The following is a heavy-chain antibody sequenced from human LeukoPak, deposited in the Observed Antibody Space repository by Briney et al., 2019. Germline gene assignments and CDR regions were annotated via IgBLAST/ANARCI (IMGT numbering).Heavy chain of an antibody. Sequence: GGSLRLSCAASGFTFSSYSMNWVRQAPGKGLEWVSSISSSSSYIYYADSVKGRFTISRDNAKNSLYLQMNSLRAEDTALYYCAKDGDVAVAGTPSSWFDPWGQGTLVTVSS. CDR1: GFTFSSYS. CDR3: AKDGDVAVAGTPSSWFDP. D-gene: IGHD6-19*01. CDR2: ISSSSSYI. J-gene: IGHJ5*02. V-gene: IGHV3-21*04.